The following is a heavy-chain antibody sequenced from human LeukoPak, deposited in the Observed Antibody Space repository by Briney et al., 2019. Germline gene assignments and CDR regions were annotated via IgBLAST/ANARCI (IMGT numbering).Heavy chain of an antibody. V-gene: IGHV4-4*02. D-gene: IGHD1-26*01. CDR1: GDSINSLDL. CDR3: AGSGSYYISDY. CDR2: MYLSGTT. Sequence: SETLSLTCTVSGDSINSLDLWSWVRQPPGKGLEWIGEMYLSGTTHSNPSVKSRVTISIDKSKNQFFLNLSSVTAADTAVYYCAGSGSYYISDYWGQGTLVTVSS. J-gene: IGHJ4*02.